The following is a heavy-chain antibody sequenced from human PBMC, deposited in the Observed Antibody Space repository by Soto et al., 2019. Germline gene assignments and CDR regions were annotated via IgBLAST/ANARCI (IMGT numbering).Heavy chain of an antibody. V-gene: IGHV4-34*01. Sequence: PSETLCLTCAVYGGSFSGYYWSWIRQPPGKGLEWIGEINHSGSTNYNPSLKSRVTISVDTSKNQFSLKLSSVTAAATAVYYCAGDRYGMDVWGQGTTVTGS. CDR3: AGDRYGMDV. CDR1: GGSFSGYY. CDR2: INHSGST. J-gene: IGHJ6*02.